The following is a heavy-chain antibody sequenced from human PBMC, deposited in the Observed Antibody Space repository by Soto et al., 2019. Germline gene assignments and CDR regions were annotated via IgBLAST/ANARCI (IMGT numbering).Heavy chain of an antibody. CDR2: IYYSGIT. J-gene: IGHJ6*02. V-gene: IGHV4-59*01. CDR1: GGSISSYY. Sequence: SETLSLTCTVSGGSISSYYWSWIRQPPGKGLEWIGYIYYSGITNYNPSLKSRVTISVDTSKNQFSLKLSSVTAADTAVYYCASDPGRDYDFRSGYSTYYYYGMDVWGQGTTMTV. D-gene: IGHD3-3*01. CDR3: ASDPGRDYDFRSGYSTYYYYGMDV.